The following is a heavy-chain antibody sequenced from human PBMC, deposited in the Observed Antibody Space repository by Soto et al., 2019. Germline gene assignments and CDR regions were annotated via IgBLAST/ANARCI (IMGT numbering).Heavy chain of an antibody. V-gene: IGHV3-7*01. D-gene: IGHD3-16*01. CDR2: IDQDGSER. J-gene: IGHJ4*02. CDR3: LCGGNFFVY. Sequence: EVQLVESGGGLVQPGESLRLSCADSGFTFSTYWMTWVRQPPGKGLEWVANIDQDGSERYYVDSVRGRFTISRDNAKNSLYLQMNSLGVEDTAVYYCLCGGNFFVYWGQGTLVTVSP. CDR1: GFTFSTYW.